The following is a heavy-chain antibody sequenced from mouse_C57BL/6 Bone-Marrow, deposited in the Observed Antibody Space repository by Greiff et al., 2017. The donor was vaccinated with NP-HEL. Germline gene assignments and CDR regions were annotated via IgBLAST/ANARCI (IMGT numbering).Heavy chain of an antibody. D-gene: IGHD2-1*01. CDR1: GFTFSDYG. CDR3: ARGYGNYYPWYFDY. CDR2: ISSGSSTI. V-gene: IGHV5-17*01. J-gene: IGHJ2*01. Sequence: EVHLVESGGGLVKPGGSLKLSCAASGFTFSDYGMHWVRQAPEKGLEWVAYISSGSSTIYYADTVKGRFTISRDKAKNTLFLQMTSLRSEDTAMYYCARGYGNYYPWYFDYWGQGTTLTVSS.